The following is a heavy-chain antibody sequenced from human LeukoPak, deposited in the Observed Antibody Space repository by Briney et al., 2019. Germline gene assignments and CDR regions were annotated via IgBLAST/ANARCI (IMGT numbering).Heavy chain of an antibody. V-gene: IGHV4-34*01. CDR2: INHSGST. D-gene: IGHD6-13*01. CDR3: ARGSSSWYSSNWFDP. Sequence: KSSETLSLTCAAYGGSFSGYYWSWIRQPPGKGLEWSGEINHSGSTNYNPSLKSRVTISVDTSKNQFSLKLSSVTAADTAVYYCARGSSSWYSSNWFDPWGQGTLVTVSS. CDR1: GGSFSGYY. J-gene: IGHJ5*02.